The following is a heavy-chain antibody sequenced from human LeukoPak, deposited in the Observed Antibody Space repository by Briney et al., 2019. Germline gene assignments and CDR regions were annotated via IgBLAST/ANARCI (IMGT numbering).Heavy chain of an antibody. CDR3: ARWEGYCSSTSCYTSYYGMDV. CDR1: GGTFSSYA. Sequence: ASVKVSCKASGGTFSSYAISWVRQAPGQGLEWMGRIIPILGIANYAQKFQGRVTITADKSTSTAYMELSSLRSEDTAVYYCARWEGYCSSTSCYTSYYGMDVWGQGTTVTVSS. D-gene: IGHD2-2*02. J-gene: IGHJ6*02. CDR2: IIPILGIA. V-gene: IGHV1-69*04.